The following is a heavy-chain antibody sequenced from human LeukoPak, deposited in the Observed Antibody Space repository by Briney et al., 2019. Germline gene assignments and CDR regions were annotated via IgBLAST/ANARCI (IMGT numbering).Heavy chain of an antibody. Sequence: TSETLSLTCTVSGGSISSYYWSWIRQPPGKGLEWIGHIYYSGSTNYNPSLKSRVTISIDTSKNQFSLKLSSVTAADTAVYYCARELSLGATRHFDYWGQGTLVTVSS. CDR3: ARELSLGATRHFDY. J-gene: IGHJ4*02. V-gene: IGHV4-59*01. D-gene: IGHD1-26*01. CDR1: GGSISSYY. CDR2: IYYSGST.